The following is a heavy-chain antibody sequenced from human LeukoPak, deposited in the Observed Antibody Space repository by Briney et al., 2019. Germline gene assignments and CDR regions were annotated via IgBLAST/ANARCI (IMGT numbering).Heavy chain of an antibody. CDR2: IYYSGST. V-gene: IGHV4-59*13. J-gene: IGHJ4*02. D-gene: IGHD6-19*01. CDR3: ATRRIAVAAPFDF. Sequence: KPSETLSLTCVVSGGSISNYYWSWIRQPPGKGLEWIGYIYYSGSTNYNPSLKSRVTISVDTSKNQFSLKLSSVTAADTAVYYCATRRIAVAAPFDFWGQGTLVTVSS. CDR1: GGSISNYY.